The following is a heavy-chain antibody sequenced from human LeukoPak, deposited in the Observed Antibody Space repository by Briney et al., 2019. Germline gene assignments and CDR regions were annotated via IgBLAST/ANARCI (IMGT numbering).Heavy chain of an antibody. V-gene: IGHV3-7*01. CDR1: GFTFSSYW. CDR2: IKEDGTEK. CDR3: ARTLYYYDSSGYYEDY. D-gene: IGHD3-22*01. Sequence: GGSLRLSCAASGFTFSSYWMSWIRQAPGKGLEWVANIKEDGTEKYYVDSVKGRFTISRDNAKISLYLQMNSLRAEDTALYYCARTLYYYDSSGYYEDYWGQGTLVTVSS. J-gene: IGHJ4*02.